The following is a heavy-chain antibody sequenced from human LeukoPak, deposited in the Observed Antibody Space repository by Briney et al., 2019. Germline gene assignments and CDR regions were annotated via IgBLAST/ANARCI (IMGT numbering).Heavy chain of an antibody. CDR1: GFTFSSYA. J-gene: IGHJ4*02. CDR2: ISGSGGST. V-gene: IGHV3-23*01. D-gene: IGHD2-2*01. CDR3: AKDYCSSTSCYYGYYFDY. Sequence: GGSLRLSCAASGFTFSSYAMSWVRQAPGKGLEWVSAISGSGGSTYYADSVKGRFTISRDNSKNTLYLQMNSLRAEDTAVYYCAKDYCSSTSCYYGYYFDYWGQGTLVTASS.